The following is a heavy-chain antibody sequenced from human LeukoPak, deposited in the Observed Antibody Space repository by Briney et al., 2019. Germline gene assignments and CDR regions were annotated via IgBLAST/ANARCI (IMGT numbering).Heavy chain of an antibody. CDR2: ISYDGSNK. Sequence: QPEGSLRLSCAASGFTFSSYGMHWVRQAPGKGLEWVAVISYDGSNKYYADSVKGRFTISRDNSKNTLYLQMNSLRAEDTAVYYCAKSEWDYWGQGTLVTVSS. CDR3: AKSEWDY. CDR1: GFTFSSYG. J-gene: IGHJ4*02. V-gene: IGHV3-30*18. D-gene: IGHD3-3*01.